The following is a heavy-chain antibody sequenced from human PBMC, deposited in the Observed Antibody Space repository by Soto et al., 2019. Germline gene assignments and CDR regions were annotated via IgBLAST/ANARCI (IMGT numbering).Heavy chain of an antibody. CDR1: GGTFSSYA. V-gene: IGHV1-69*01. J-gene: IGHJ5*02. CDR2: IIPIFGTA. Sequence: QVQLVQSGAAVKKPGSSVKVSCKASGGTFSSYAISWVRQAPGQGLEWMGGIIPIFGTANYAQKFQGRFTITADESTSTAYMELSSLRSEDTAVYYCARGAGGQVLFRSWFDPWGQGTLVTVSS. CDR3: ARGAGGQVLFRSWFDP. D-gene: IGHD2-2*01.